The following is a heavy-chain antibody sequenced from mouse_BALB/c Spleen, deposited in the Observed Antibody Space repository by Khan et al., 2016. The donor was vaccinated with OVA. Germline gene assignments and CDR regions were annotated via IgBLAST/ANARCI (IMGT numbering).Heavy chain of an antibody. D-gene: IGHD1-1*01. J-gene: IGHJ1*01. CDR1: GFTFSSFG. Sequence: EVELVESGGGLVQPGGSRKLSCAASGFTFSSFGMHWVRQAPERGLEWVAYISSGSGTIYYADTVKGRFTISRDNPQHTLFLQMTSLRSEDTAMYYCAREGTTVVDTWDWYFDVWGAGTTVTVSS. V-gene: IGHV5-17*02. CDR2: ISSGSGTI. CDR3: AREGTTVVDTWDWYFDV.